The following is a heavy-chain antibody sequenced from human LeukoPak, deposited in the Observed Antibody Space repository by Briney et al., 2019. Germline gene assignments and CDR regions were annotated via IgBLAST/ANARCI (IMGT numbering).Heavy chain of an antibody. D-gene: IGHD2-2*01. CDR2: MSPNSGNT. CDR3: ARKGPANYYYYYMDV. V-gene: IGHV1-8*01. Sequence: GASVKVSCKASGYTFTSYDINWVRRATGQGLEWMGWMSPNSGNTGYAQKFQGRVTMTRNTSISTAYMELSSLRSEDTAVYFCARKGPANYYYYYMDVWGKGTTVTVSS. CDR1: GYTFTSYD. J-gene: IGHJ6*03.